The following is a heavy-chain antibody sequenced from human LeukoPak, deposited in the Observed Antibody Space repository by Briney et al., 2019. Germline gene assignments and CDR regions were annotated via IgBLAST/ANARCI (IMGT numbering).Heavy chain of an antibody. CDR1: GFTFSSHW. D-gene: IGHD2-15*01. V-gene: IGHV3-74*01. J-gene: IGHJ4*02. CDR3: AREMVVNPY. Sequence: GGSLRLSCAASGFTFSSHWMHWVRQAPGKGLVRVSRINSDGSSTSYADSVKGRFTISRDNAKNTLYLQMNSLRAEDTAIYYCAREMVVNPYWGQGTLVTVSS. CDR2: INSDGSST.